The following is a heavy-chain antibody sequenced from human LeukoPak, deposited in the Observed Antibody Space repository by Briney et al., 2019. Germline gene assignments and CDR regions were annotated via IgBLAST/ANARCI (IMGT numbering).Heavy chain of an antibody. CDR3: ARGGDLYYYMDV. CDR2: IYTSGST. J-gene: IGHJ6*03. CDR1: GGSISSGSYY. D-gene: IGHD3-10*01. V-gene: IGHV4-61*02. Sequence: PSETLSLTCTVSGGSISSGSYYCSWIRQPAGKGLEWIGRIYTSGSTNYNPSLKSRVTISVDTSKNQFSLKLSSVTAADTAVYYCARGGDLYYYMDVWGKGTTVTVSS.